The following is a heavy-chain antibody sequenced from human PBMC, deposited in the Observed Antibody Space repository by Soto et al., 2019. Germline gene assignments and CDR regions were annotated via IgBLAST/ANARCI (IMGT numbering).Heavy chain of an antibody. CDR1: EFTFTYAW. CDR2: IKSKTDGGTT. CDR3: TSLYYGH. V-gene: IGHV3-15*01. D-gene: IGHD3-16*02. Sequence: GGSLRLSCAASEFTFTYAWMSWVRQAPGKGLEWVGRIKSKTDGGTTDYAAPVKGRFTISRDESQNTLYLQMNSLKTEDTAVYYCTSLYYGHWGQGTLVTVSS. J-gene: IGHJ4*02.